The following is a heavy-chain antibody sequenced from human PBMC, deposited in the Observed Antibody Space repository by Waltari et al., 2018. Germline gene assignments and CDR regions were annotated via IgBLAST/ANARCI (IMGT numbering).Heavy chain of an antibody. V-gene: IGHV3-21*02. J-gene: IGHJ4*02. CDR2: IGSGTSYI. CDR3: ARAWDDFDY. Sequence: EIQLVESGGGLVKSGGSLRLSCAASGFPFSIYKMSWVRQAPGEGLEWVSSIGSGTSYIYYADSVKGRFTISRDNAKNSLYLQMNSLKVEDTAVYYCARAWDDFDYWGQGALVTVSS. D-gene: IGHD1-26*01. CDR1: GFPFSIYK.